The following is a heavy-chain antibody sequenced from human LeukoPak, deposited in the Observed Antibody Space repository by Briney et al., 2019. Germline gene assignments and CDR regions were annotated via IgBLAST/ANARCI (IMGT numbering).Heavy chain of an antibody. V-gene: IGHV4-38-2*01. CDR2: IYHSGST. Sequence: PSETLSLTCAVSGYFINSGYYWAWIRQPPGQGLGWIGSIYHSGSTYYNPSLKSRVTISVDTPKNQFFLKLSSVTAADTAVYYCARGGVVVVPAVWFDPWGQGTLVTVSS. J-gene: IGHJ5*02. CDR1: GYFINSGYY. CDR3: ARGGVVVVPAVWFDP. D-gene: IGHD2-2*01.